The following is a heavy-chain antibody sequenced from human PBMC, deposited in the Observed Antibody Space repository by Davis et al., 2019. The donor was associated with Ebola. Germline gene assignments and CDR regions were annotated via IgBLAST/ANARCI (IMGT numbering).Heavy chain of an antibody. D-gene: IGHD1-26*01. J-gene: IGHJ4*02. CDR1: GFSFSSYW. CDR2: SNSDGSST. V-gene: IGHV3-74*01. CDR3: ARDGEHYSDLDY. Sequence: PGGSLRLSCAASGFSFSSYWMHWVRQAPGKGLVWVSRSNSDGSSTSYADSVKGRFTISRDNAKNTVYLQMNDVRVEDTAVYYCARDGEHYSDLDYWGQGTLVTVSS.